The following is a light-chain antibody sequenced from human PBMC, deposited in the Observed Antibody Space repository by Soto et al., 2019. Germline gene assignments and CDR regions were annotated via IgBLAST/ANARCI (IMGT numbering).Light chain of an antibody. V-gene: IGLV2-8*01. Sequence: QSALTQPPSASGSPGQSVTISCTGTSSDVGAYDYVSWYQQHPGKAPKLMIYEVSQRPSGVPDRFSGSKSGNTASLTISGLQAEDEGDYYCSSFAGINHLLFGGGTKLTVL. J-gene: IGLJ2*01. CDR2: EVS. CDR3: SSFAGINHLL. CDR1: SSDVGAYDY.